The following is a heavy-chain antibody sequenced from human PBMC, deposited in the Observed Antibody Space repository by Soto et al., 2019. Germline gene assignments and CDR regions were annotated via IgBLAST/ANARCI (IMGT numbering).Heavy chain of an antibody. Sequence: PGGSLRLSCAASGFTFSSHWMHWVRQAPGKGLLWVSHIKSDGSSTRYADSVKGRFTISRDNAKNTLYVQMNSLRAEDTAVYYCARTGPYTVGYFDYWGQGTLVTVSS. D-gene: IGHD3-16*01. V-gene: IGHV3-74*01. CDR3: ARTGPYTVGYFDY. CDR2: IKSDGSST. J-gene: IGHJ4*02. CDR1: GFTFSSHW.